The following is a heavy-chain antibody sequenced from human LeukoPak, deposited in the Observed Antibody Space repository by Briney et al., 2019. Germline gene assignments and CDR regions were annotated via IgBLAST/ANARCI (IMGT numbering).Heavy chain of an antibody. CDR1: GFTFSSYS. CDR2: ISSSGSTI. V-gene: IGHV3-48*04. J-gene: IGHJ3*02. CDR3: AREGSGSYQEGAFDI. Sequence: GGSLRLSCAASGFTFSSYSMNWVRQAPGKGLEWVSYISSSGSTIYYADSVKGRFTISRDNAKNSLYLQMNSLRAEDTAVYYCAREGSGSYQEGAFDIWGQGTMVTVSS. D-gene: IGHD1-26*01.